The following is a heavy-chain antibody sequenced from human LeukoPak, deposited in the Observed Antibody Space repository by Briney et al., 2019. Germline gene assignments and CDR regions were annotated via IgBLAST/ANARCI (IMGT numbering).Heavy chain of an antibody. Sequence: SETLSLTCTVSNVSITSSAYYWGWIRQPPGKGLEWIGSIFHSGRTYYNPSLQSRVTISVDTSRNQFSLRLSSLAAADTAVYYCAREGDCSGSSCFSSPLDSWGQGTLVTVSS. D-gene: IGHD2-15*01. J-gene: IGHJ4*02. CDR3: AREGDCSGSSCFSSPLDS. CDR2: IFHSGRT. V-gene: IGHV4-39*07. CDR1: NVSITSSAYY.